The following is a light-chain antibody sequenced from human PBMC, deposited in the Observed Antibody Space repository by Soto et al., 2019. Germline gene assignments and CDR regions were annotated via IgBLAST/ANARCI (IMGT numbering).Light chain of an antibody. CDR2: DDI. V-gene: IGLV3-21*02. CDR3: QLWDSSSGHVV. J-gene: IGLJ2*01. CDR1: SIGHNS. Sequence: SYELTQPPSVSVAPGQTATITCGGNSIGHNSVHWYQQKPGQAPVLVVYDDIDRPSAIPERFSGSNSGNTATLTISRVEAGDEADYSCQLWDSSSGHVVFGGGTKVTVL.